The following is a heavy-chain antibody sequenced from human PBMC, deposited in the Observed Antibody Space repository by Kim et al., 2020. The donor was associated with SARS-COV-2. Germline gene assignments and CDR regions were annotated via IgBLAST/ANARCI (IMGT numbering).Heavy chain of an antibody. V-gene: IGHV3-48*03. CDR1: GFTFSSYE. CDR3: AREYYYDSSGYYYRGGAFDI. CDR2: ISSSGSTI. D-gene: IGHD3-22*01. J-gene: IGHJ3*02. Sequence: GGSLRLSCAASGFTFSSYEMNWVRQAPGKGLEWVSYISSSGSTIYYADSVKGRFTISRDNAKNSLYLQMNSLRAEDTAVYYCAREYYYDSSGYYYRGGAFDIWGQGTMVTVSS.